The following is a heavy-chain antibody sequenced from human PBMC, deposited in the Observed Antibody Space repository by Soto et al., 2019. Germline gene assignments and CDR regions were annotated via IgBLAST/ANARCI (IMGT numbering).Heavy chain of an antibody. CDR3: ARDRVAAAGDYYYYYGMDV. CDR2: INANSGGT. J-gene: IGHJ6*02. V-gene: IGHV1-2*04. Sequence: ASVKVSCKASGYTFTSYAMHWVRQAPGQRLEWMGWINANSGGTKYAQKFQGWVTMTRDTSISTAYMELSRLRSDDTAVYYCARDRVAAAGDYYYYYGMDVWGQGTTVTVSS. CDR1: GYTFTSYA. D-gene: IGHD6-13*01.